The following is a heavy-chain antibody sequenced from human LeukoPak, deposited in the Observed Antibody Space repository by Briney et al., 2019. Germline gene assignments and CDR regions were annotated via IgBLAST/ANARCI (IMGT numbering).Heavy chain of an antibody. Sequence: GGSLRLSCAASGFTFSSYDMHWVRQATGKGLEWVSAIGTAGDTYYADSVKGRSTISRENVKNSLFLQVNSLRVGDTAVYYCTRAVGATNLGFDYWGQGTLVTVSS. V-gene: IGHV3-13*01. J-gene: IGHJ4*02. CDR1: GFTFSSYD. CDR3: TRAVGATNLGFDY. D-gene: IGHD1-26*01. CDR2: IGTAGDT.